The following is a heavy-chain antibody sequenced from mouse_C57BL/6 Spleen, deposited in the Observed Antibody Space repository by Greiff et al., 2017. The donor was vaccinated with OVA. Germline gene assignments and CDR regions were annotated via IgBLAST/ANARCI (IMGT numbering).Heavy chain of an antibody. V-gene: IGHV5-9-1*02. D-gene: IGHD2-2*01. CDR2: ISSGGDYI. J-gene: IGHJ1*03. CDR3: TRDTLWLRRGFDV. CDR1: GFTFSSYA. Sequence: EVKVVESGEGLVKPGGSLKLSCAASGFTFSSYAMSWVRQTPEKRLEWVAYISSGGDYIYYADTVKGRFTISRDNARNTLYLQMSSLKSEDTAMYYCTRDTLWLRRGFDVWGTGTTVTVSS.